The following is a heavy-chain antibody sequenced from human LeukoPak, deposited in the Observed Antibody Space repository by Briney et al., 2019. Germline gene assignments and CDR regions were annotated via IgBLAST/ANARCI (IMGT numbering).Heavy chain of an antibody. CDR1: GGSFSGYY. J-gene: IGHJ3*02. CDR3: ARRFPITYYDYVWGSYRYTDAFDI. V-gene: IGHV4-34*01. Sequence: SETLSLTCAVYGGSFSGYYWSWIRQPPGKGLEWIGEISHSGSTNYNPSLKSRVTISVDTSKNQFSLKLSSVTAADTAVYYCARRFPITYYDYVWGSYRYTDAFDIWGQGTMVTVSS. CDR2: ISHSGST. D-gene: IGHD3-16*02.